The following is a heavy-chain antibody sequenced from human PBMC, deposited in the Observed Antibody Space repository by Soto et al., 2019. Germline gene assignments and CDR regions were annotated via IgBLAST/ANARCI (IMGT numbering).Heavy chain of an antibody. CDR1: GFTFSSYG. D-gene: IGHD3-22*01. J-gene: IGHJ4*02. CDR3: GKVSTYYYDSTFDY. V-gene: IGHV3-30*18. CDR2: ISYDGNYK. Sequence: QVQLVESGGGVVQPGRSLRLSCAASGFTFSSYGMHWVRQAPGKGLEWVAIISYDGNYKYYADSVKGRFTISRDNSKNTLYLQMNSLRAGDTAVYYCGKVSTYYYDSTFDYWGQGTLVTVAS.